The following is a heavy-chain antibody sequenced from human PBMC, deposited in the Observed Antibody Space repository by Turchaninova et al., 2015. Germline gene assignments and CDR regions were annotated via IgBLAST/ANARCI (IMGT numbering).Heavy chain of an antibody. D-gene: IGHD3-22*01. V-gene: IGHV4-34*01. CDR2: INHSGTT. Sequence: QVQLQQWGAGLLKPSETLSLTGAGYGVSVRCYYWSVNRQPPGKGREWIGEINHSGTTNYNPSLKSRVTISVDTSKNQFSLKLSSVTAADTAVYYCASPWEPYYDSSGYDRWGQGTLVTVSS. CDR3: ASPWEPYYDSSGYDR. J-gene: IGHJ4*02. CDR1: GVSVRCYY.